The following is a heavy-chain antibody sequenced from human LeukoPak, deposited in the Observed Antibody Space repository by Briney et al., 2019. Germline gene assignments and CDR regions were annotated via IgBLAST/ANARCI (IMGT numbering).Heavy chain of an antibody. Sequence: PGGSLRLSCAASGFTFSSYSFNWVRQAPGKGLEWVSSINIGSSYIWYADSVKGRFTISRDNAQTSLFLQMNSLRVEDTAVYYCVRELSGSGNVYYFDHWGQGTLVTVSS. D-gene: IGHD6-19*01. CDR2: INIGSSYI. V-gene: IGHV3-21*01. J-gene: IGHJ4*02. CDR3: VRELSGSGNVYYFDH. CDR1: GFTFSSYS.